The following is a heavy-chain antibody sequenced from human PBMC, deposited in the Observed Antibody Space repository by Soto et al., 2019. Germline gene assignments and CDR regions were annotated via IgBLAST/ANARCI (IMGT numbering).Heavy chain of an antibody. CDR1: GDHVSHNGAT. D-gene: IGHD2-21*01. J-gene: IGHJ5*02. CDR3: ARDPPDFNSVVDA. Sequence: PSHTLCLTCAICGDHVSHNGATWNLIRQSPSRGLEWLGRAYYRSRWQYDYATSVRSRITINPDTSKNQFSLQLSSVTPEDTAVYYCARDPPDFNSVVDAWGQGSLVTFSS. V-gene: IGHV6-1*01. CDR2: AYYRSRWQY.